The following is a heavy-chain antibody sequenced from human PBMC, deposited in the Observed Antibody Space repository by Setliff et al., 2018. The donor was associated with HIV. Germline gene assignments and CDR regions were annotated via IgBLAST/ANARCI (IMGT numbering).Heavy chain of an antibody. CDR1: GFTFSTYS. CDR2: INHSGST. J-gene: IGHJ4*02. Sequence: GSLRLSCEASGFTFSTYSMNWVRQAPGKGLEWIGEINHSGSTNYNPSLKSRVTISVDTSKNHFSLKLSSVTAADTAVYYCASDISPDDGYNRLHYFDYWGQGTLVTVSS. CDR3: ASDISPDDGYNRLHYFDY. D-gene: IGHD5-12*01. V-gene: IGHV4-34*01.